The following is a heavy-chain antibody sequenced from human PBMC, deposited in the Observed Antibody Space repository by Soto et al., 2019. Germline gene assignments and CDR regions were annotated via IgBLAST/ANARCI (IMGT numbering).Heavy chain of an antibody. CDR2: IYYSGTT. CDR3: AKSYGDYGAYYYLDV. J-gene: IGHJ6*03. Sequence: SETLSLTCTVSGGSISNSNHYWVWIRQPPGKGPEWVGSIYYSGTTYYNPSLKSRVTISVDTSKNQFSLKLSSVTAADTAMYYCAKSYGDYGAYYYLDVWGKGTTVTVSS. CDR1: GGSISNSNHY. V-gene: IGHV4-39*01. D-gene: IGHD4-17*01.